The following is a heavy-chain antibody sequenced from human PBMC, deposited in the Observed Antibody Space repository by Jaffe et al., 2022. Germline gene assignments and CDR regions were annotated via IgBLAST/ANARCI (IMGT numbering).Heavy chain of an antibody. V-gene: IGHV3-23*01. D-gene: IGHD6-13*01. CDR1: GFTFSSYA. J-gene: IGHJ4*02. Sequence: EVQLLESGGGLVQPGGSLRLSCAASGFTFSSYAMSWVRQAPGKGLQWVSTIHSGGGSTYYADSVKGRFTISRDNSKNTLYLQMSSLRAEDTAVYYCAKRPAADDRSYYFDYWGQGTLVTVSS. CDR2: IHSGGGST. CDR3: AKRPAADDRSYYFDY.